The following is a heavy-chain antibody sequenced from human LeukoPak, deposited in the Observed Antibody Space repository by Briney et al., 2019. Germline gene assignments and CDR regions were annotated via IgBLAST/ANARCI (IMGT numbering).Heavy chain of an antibody. D-gene: IGHD3-22*01. CDR2: IYTSGST. J-gene: IGHJ4*02. CDR3: ARGEYYYDSSGHFDY. CDR1: GGSISSYY. Sequence: SETLSLTCTVSGGSISSYYWSWIRQPAGKGLEWIGRIYTSGSTNYNPSLKSRVTMSVDTSKNQFSLKLSSVTAADTAVYYCARGEYYYDSSGHFDYWGQGTLVTVSS. V-gene: IGHV4-4*07.